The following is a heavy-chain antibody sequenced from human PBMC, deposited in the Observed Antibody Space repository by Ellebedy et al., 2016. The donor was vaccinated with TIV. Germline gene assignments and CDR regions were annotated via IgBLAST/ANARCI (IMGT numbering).Heavy chain of an antibody. CDR2: IWYDGSNK. D-gene: IGHD3-10*01. Sequence: GESLKISCAASGFTFSSYGMHWVRQAPGKGLEWVAVIWYDGSNKYYADSVKGRFTISRDNSKNTLYLQMNSLRAEDTAVYYCARELFGGSGSYSWGQGTLVTVSS. V-gene: IGHV3-33*01. CDR1: GFTFSSYG. CDR3: ARELFGGSGSYS. J-gene: IGHJ4*02.